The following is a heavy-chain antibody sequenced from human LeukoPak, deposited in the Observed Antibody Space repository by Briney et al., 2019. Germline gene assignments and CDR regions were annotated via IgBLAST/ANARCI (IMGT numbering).Heavy chain of an antibody. J-gene: IGHJ1*01. CDR3: ARRIAVAGTRYFQY. CDR2: ISSSSSYI. CDR1: GFTFSSYS. V-gene: IGHV3-21*01. Sequence: GGSLRLSCAASGFTFSSYSMNWVRQAPGKGLEWVSSISSSSSYIYYADSVKGRFTISRDNAKNSLYLQMNSLRAEDTAVYYCARRIAVAGTRYFQYWGQGTLVTVSS. D-gene: IGHD6-19*01.